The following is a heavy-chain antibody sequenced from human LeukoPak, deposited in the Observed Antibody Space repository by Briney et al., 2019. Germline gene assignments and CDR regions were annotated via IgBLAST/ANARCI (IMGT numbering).Heavy chain of an antibody. CDR1: GFTFSNYE. CDR3: ARVVARLYYFDY. V-gene: IGHV3-48*03. D-gene: IGHD5-12*01. J-gene: IGHJ4*02. CDR2: ISSHGLTR. Sequence: SLRLSCAASGFTFSNYEMNWVRQAPGKGLEWVSYISSHGLTRYYADSAKGRFTISRDDAKNSLYLQMNSLRAEDTAVYYCARVVARLYYFDYWGQGTLVTVSS.